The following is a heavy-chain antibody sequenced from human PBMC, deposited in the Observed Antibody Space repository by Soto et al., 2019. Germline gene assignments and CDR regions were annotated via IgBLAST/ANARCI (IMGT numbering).Heavy chain of an antibody. V-gene: IGHV1-18*01. CDR3: ARDPGTRSDY. D-gene: IGHD3-10*01. CDR2: ISAYNGNP. CDR1: WATFSKDI. J-gene: IGHJ4*02. Sequence: ASGEVSCEVSWATFSKDIITSVGQAPGQGLEWMVWISAYNGNPNYAQKLQGRVTMTTDTSTSTAYMEVRSLRSDDTAVYYCARDPGTRSDYWGQGTLVTVSS.